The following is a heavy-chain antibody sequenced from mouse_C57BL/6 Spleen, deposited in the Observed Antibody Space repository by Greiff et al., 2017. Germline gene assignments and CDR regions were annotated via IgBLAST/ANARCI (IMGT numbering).Heavy chain of an antibody. V-gene: IGHV1-53*01. Sequence: VQLQQPGTELVKPGASVKLSCKASGYTFTSYWMHWVKQRPGQGLEWIGNINPSNGGTNYNEKFKSKATLTVDKSSSPAYMQLSSLTSEDSAVYYCAREWLLRAWFAYWGQGTLVTVSA. CDR1: GYTFTSYW. CDR2: INPSNGGT. D-gene: IGHD2-3*01. J-gene: IGHJ3*01. CDR3: AREWLLRAWFAY.